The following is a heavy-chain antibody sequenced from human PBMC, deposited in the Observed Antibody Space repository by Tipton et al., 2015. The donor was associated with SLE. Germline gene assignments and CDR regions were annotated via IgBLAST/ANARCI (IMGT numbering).Heavy chain of an antibody. D-gene: IGHD3-3*01. CDR3: AREEENDFWSGGDAFDI. CDR2: IYRTGTT. CDR1: DDSVSSAYY. J-gene: IGHJ3*02. Sequence: TLSLTCIVSDDSVSSAYYWAWIRQPPGKGLQWIACIYRTGTTYVNPSLKSRVSMSMDTSNNRFSLTMTSLTVADTAVYYCAREEENDFWSGGDAFDIWGQGTMVTVSS. V-gene: IGHV4-38-2*02.